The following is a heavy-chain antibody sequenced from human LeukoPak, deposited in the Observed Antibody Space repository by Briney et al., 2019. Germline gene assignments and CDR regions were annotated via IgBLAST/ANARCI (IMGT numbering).Heavy chain of an antibody. V-gene: IGHV3-23*01. CDR3: AKEAIPHLNSDSWVEY. CDR2: ISGSGDKT. J-gene: IGHJ4*02. CDR1: GITFNRYA. D-gene: IGHD1-1*01. Sequence: GGSLGLSCAASGITFNRYAMSWARQAPGKGLEWVSGISGSGDKTYYADSVKGRFTISRDNSKNTLYLQMNSLRAEDTAVYYCAKEAIPHLNSDSWVEYWGRGTMVTVSS.